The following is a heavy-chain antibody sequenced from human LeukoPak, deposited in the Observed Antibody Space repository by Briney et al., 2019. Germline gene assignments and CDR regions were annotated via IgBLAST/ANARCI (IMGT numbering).Heavy chain of an antibody. V-gene: IGHV1-2*02. CDR1: GYTFTDYY. J-gene: IGHJ4*02. CDR2: INPDSGVT. Sequence: ASVKVSCKASGYTFTDYYIHWVRQAPGQGLEWMGWINPDSGVTNFAQKFQGRVTMTRDTSISTAYMELSRLRSDDTAVYYCARGSGYLDYWGQGTLVTVSS. D-gene: IGHD3-22*01. CDR3: ARGSGYLDY.